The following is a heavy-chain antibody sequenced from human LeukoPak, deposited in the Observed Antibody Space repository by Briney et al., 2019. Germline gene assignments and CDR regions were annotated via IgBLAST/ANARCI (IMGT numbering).Heavy chain of an antibody. Sequence: GGSLRLSCAASGFTFSSYGMHWVRQAPGKGLEWVAFIRYDGSNKYYADSVKGRFTISRDNSKNTLDLQMNSLRAEATAVYYCGSIVVVPAARVADAFDIWGQGTMVTVSS. CDR3: GSIVVVPAARVADAFDI. CDR1: GFTFSSYG. V-gene: IGHV3-30*02. CDR2: IRYDGSNK. J-gene: IGHJ3*02. D-gene: IGHD2-2*01.